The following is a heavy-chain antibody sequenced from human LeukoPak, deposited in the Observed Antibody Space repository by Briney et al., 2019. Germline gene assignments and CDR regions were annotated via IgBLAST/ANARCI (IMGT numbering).Heavy chain of an antibody. V-gene: IGHV4-59*12. D-gene: IGHD3-10*01. CDR3: ARGPLAYYYGSGRQIDY. CDR1: GGSISGYY. Sequence: SETLSLTCTASGGSISGYYWSWIRQPPGKGLEWIGYIYYSGSTNYNPSLKSRVTISVDTSKNQFSLKLSSVTAADTAVYYCARGPLAYYYGSGRQIDYWGQGTLVTVSS. J-gene: IGHJ4*02. CDR2: IYYSGST.